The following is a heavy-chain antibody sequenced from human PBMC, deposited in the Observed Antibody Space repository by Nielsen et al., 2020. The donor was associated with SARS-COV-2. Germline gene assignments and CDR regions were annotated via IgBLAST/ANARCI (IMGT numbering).Heavy chain of an antibody. V-gene: IGHV1-46*01. J-gene: IGHJ6*02. CDR2: INPSGGST. D-gene: IGHD6-19*01. Sequence: WVRQAPGQGLEWMGIINPSGGSTSYAQKFQGRVTMTTDTSTSTAYMELRSLRSDDTAVYYCARDKEQWLDGYYYYGMDVWGQGTTVTVS. CDR3: ARDKEQWLDGYYYYGMDV.